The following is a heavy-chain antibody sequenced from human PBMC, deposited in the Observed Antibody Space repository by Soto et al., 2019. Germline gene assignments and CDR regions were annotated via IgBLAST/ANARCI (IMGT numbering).Heavy chain of an antibody. CDR2: ISYDGSNK. V-gene: IGHV3-30-3*01. Sequence: GGSLRLSCAASGFTFSSYAMHWVRQAPGKGLEWVAVISYDGSNKYYADSVKGRFTISRDNSKNTLYLQMNSLRAEDTAVYYCAREKTISLSSYYYYYGMDVWGQGTTVTVSS. CDR1: GFTFSSYA. D-gene: IGHD2-21*01. J-gene: IGHJ6*02. CDR3: AREKTISLSSYYYYYGMDV.